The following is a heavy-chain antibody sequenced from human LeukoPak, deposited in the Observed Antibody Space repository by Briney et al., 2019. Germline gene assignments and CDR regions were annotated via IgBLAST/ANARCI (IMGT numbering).Heavy chain of an antibody. D-gene: IGHD2-21*02. CDR3: ARATDVISRIVVVTATFDP. Sequence: PSETLSLTYTVSGGSISSSSYYWGWIRQPPGKGLEWIGSIYYSGSTYYNPSLKSRVTISVDTSKNQFSLKLSSVTAADTAVYYCARATDVISRIVVVTATFDPWGQGTLVTVSS. CDR2: IYYSGST. J-gene: IGHJ5*02. CDR1: GGSISSSSYY. V-gene: IGHV4-39*07.